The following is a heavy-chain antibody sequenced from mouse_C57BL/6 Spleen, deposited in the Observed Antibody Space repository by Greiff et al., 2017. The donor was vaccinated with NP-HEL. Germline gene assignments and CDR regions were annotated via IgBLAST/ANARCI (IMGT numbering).Heavy chain of an antibody. CDR1: GYTFTDYY. Sequence: SGPELVKPGASVKISCKASGYTFTDYYINWVKQRPGQGLEWIGWIFPGSGSTYYNEKFKGKATLTVDKSSSTAYMLLSSLTSEDSAVYFCARNPYYYGSRDFDYWGQGTTLTVSS. J-gene: IGHJ2*01. CDR3: ARNPYYYGSRDFDY. V-gene: IGHV1-75*01. CDR2: IFPGSGST. D-gene: IGHD1-1*01.